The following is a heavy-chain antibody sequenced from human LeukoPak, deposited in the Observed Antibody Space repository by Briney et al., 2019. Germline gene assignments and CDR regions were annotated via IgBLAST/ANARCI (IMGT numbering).Heavy chain of an antibody. V-gene: IGHV4-59*11. J-gene: IGHJ6*03. CDR3: ARDSTVRGGGYYYYYYMDV. D-gene: IGHD3-10*01. Sequence: PSETLSLACTVSGGSISSHYWSWIRQPPGKGLEWIGYIYYSGSTNYNPSLKSRVTISVDTSKNQFSLKLSSVTAADTAVYYCARDSTVRGGGYYYYYYMDVWGKGTTVTVSS. CDR1: GGSISSHY. CDR2: IYYSGST.